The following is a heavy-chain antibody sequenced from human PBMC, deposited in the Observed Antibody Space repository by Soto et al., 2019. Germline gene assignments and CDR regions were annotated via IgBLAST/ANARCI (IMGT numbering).Heavy chain of an antibody. D-gene: IGHD1-1*01. Sequence: PSETLSLTCAVYGGFVSSGSYYWSWIRQPPGKGLEWIGEMSHSGGTHFNPSLKNRVTISVDTSKNQFSLKMSSVTAADTALYYCARVERGTATTVVDAFDIWGPGTMVTVSS. J-gene: IGHJ3*02. CDR3: ARVERGTATTVVDAFDI. V-gene: IGHV4-61*01. CDR2: MSHSGGT. CDR1: GGFVSSGSYY.